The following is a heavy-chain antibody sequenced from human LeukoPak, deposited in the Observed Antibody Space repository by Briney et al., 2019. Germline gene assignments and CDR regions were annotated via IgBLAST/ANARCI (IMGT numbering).Heavy chain of an antibody. CDR2: INPSGGST. D-gene: IGHD3-22*01. J-gene: IGHJ4*02. CDR1: GYTFTRYY. CDR3: VRGYGSSGYFDY. V-gene: IGHV1-46*01. Sequence: ASVKVSCKASGYTFTRYYMHWVRQAPGQGLEWIGIINPSGGSTRYAQKFQGRVTMTRDTSTSTVYMELSSLRSEDTAVYYCVRGYGSSGYFDYWGQGTLVTVSS.